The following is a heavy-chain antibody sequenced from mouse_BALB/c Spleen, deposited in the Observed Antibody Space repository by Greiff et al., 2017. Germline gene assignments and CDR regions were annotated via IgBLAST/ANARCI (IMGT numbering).Heavy chain of an antibody. J-gene: IGHJ4*01. CDR1: GYTFTSYW. V-gene: IGHV1S126*01. CDR3: YGNYDAMDY. Sequence: QVQLKQSGPELVKTGASVKISCKASGYTFTSYWMNWVKQRPEQGLEWIGRIDPYDSETHYNQKFKDKAILTVDKSSSTAYMQLSSLTSEDSAVYYCYGNYDAMDYWGQGTSVTVSS. CDR2: IDPYDSET. D-gene: IGHD2-1*01.